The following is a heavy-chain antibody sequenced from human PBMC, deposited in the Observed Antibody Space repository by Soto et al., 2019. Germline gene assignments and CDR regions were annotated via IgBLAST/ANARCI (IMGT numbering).Heavy chain of an antibody. D-gene: IGHD1-1*01. CDR1: GFTFSSYG. Sequence: QVQLVESGGGVVQPGRSLRLSCAAYGFTFSSYGMHWVRQAPGKGLEWVAVISYDGSNKYYADSVKGRFTISRDNSKNTLYLQMNSLRAEDTAVYYCAKDLKAYLEAFDIWGQGTMVTVSS. V-gene: IGHV3-30*18. CDR2: ISYDGSNK. J-gene: IGHJ3*02. CDR3: AKDLKAYLEAFDI.